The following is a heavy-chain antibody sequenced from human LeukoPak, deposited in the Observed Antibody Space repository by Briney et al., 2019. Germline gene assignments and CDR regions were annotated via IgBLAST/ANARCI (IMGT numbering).Heavy chain of an antibody. CDR3: ARGRTSSSYHFDY. CDR2: INHSGST. D-gene: IGHD1-14*01. J-gene: IGHJ4*02. Sequence: PGGSLRLSCAASGFTVSSNYMSWIRQPPGKGLEWIGEINHSGSTNYNPSLKSRVTISVDTSKNQFSLKLSSVTAADTAVYYCARGRTSSSYHFDYWGQGTLVTVSS. V-gene: IGHV4-34*01. CDR1: GFTVSSNY.